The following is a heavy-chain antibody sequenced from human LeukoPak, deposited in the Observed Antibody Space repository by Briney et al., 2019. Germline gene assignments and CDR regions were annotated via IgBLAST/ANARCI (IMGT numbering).Heavy chain of an antibody. CDR1: GYTFTSYY. Sequence: GASVKVSCKASGYTFTSYYMHWVRQAPGQGLEWMGIINPSGGSTSYAQKFQGRVTMTRDTSTSTVYMELSSLRSEDTAVYYCARDGTLLFYYYGMDVWGQGTTVTVSS. CDR3: ARDGTLLFYYYGMDV. V-gene: IGHV1-46*01. CDR2: INPSGGST. J-gene: IGHJ6*02. D-gene: IGHD3-16*01.